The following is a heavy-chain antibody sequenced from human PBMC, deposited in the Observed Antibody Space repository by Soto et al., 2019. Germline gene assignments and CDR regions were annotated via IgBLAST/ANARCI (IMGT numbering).Heavy chain of an antibody. D-gene: IGHD4-4*01. J-gene: IGHJ5*01. V-gene: IGHV1-2*02. CDR1: GYSFTGYY. Sequence: QVQLVQSGAEVRKPGASVKVSCRASGYSFTGYYMHWVRQAPGQGLEWMGWVNTNSGDTTYAQKFQGRVTMTRDTSISTAYMELNRLRSDDTAVYYCAKADDYNNYMPKNSWGQGTLVTVSS. CDR2: VNTNSGDT. CDR3: AKADDYNNYMPKNS.